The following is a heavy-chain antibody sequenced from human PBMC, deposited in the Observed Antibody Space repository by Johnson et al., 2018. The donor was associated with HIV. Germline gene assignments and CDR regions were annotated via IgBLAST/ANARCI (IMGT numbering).Heavy chain of an antibody. CDR3: ARAITIFGVGGAFDI. CDR2: IRYDGSNK. J-gene: IGHJ3*02. D-gene: IGHD3-3*01. CDR1: GFTFSSYG. V-gene: IGHV3-30*02. Sequence: VQLVESGGGVVQPGRSLRLSCAASGFTFSSYGMHWVRQAPGKGLEWVAFIRYDGSNKYYADSVKGRFTISRDNSKNTLYLQMNSLRAEDTAVYYCARAITIFGVGGAFDIWGQGTMVTVSS.